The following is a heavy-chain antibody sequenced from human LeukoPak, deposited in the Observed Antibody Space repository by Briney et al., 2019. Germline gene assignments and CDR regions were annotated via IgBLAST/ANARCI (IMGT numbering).Heavy chain of an antibody. CDR2: IYYSGST. V-gene: IGHV4-39*01. CDR1: GGSISSSSYY. Sequence: KSSETLSLTCTVSGGSISSSSYYWGWIRQPPGKGLEWIGSIYYSGSTYYNPSLKSRVTISVDTSKNQFSLKLSSVTAADTAVYYCARQIVGATDYWGQGTLVTVSS. J-gene: IGHJ4*02. D-gene: IGHD1-26*01. CDR3: ARQIVGATDY.